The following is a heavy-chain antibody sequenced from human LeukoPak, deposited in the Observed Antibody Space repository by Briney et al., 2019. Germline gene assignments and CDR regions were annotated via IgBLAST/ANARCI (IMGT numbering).Heavy chain of an antibody. CDR3: ARYRPYDSLFDP. D-gene: IGHD3-3*01. Sequence: PGGSLRLSCAASGXTVSHNYMSWVRQAPGKGLGWVLVIYSGGSTYHADSVRGRFTISRDNSKNTLFLQMNSLRAEDTAVYYCARYRPYDSLFDPWGQGTLVAVSS. CDR1: GXTVSHNY. J-gene: IGHJ5*02. CDR2: IYSGGST. V-gene: IGHV3-66*01.